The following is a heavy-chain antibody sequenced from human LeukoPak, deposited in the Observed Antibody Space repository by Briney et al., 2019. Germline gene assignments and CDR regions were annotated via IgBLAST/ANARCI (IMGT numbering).Heavy chain of an antibody. D-gene: IGHD6-13*01. J-gene: IGHJ4*02. CDR3: ARDYRPYSSSWYYDY. V-gene: IGHV4-31*03. CDR2: IYYSGST. Sequence: PSETLSLTCTFSGASISTGGYYWTWIRQHPGKGLEWIGNIYYSGSTYYNPSLKSRVTISLDTSKNQFSLKLSSVTAADTAVYYCARDYRPYSSSWYYDYWGQGTLVTVSS. CDR1: GASISTGGYY.